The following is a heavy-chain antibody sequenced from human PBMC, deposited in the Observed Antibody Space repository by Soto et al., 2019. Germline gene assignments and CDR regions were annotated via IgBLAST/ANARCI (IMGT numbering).Heavy chain of an antibody. Sequence: QVQLVQSGAELKKPGYSVNVYCQASGDTFTTYTISWVRQAPGQGPEWMGRNIPNLGITNYAKKFQGRFAIIEDKSANIVYMEQSSLKYDDTAIYRCARVQRYSGSQAFDYWGQGTLVTVSS. CDR1: GDTFTTYT. CDR3: ARVQRYSGSQAFDY. J-gene: IGHJ4*02. V-gene: IGHV1-69*04. D-gene: IGHD1-26*01. CDR2: NIPNLGIT.